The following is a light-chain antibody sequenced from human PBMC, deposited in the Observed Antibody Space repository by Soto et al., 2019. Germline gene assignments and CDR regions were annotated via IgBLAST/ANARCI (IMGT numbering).Light chain of an antibody. CDR2: GAS. Sequence: EIVMTQSPATLSVSPGERATLSCRASQSVGSNVAWYPQKPGQAPRRLIYGASTRATGIPARFSGSGSGTGFKLNISSLQSGDFAIHFCQQYHNWPPDRTFGQGTKVEIK. V-gene: IGKV3-15*01. J-gene: IGKJ1*01. CDR3: QQYHNWPPDRT. CDR1: QSVGSN.